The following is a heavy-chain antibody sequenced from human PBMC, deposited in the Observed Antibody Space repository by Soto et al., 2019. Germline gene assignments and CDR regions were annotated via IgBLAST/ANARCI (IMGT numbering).Heavy chain of an antibody. J-gene: IGHJ4*02. CDR1: GGSISSGGYY. CDR3: ARDSRRNSGYDVDFDY. D-gene: IGHD5-12*01. CDR2: IYYSGST. V-gene: IGHV4-31*03. Sequence: SETLSLTCTVSGGSISSGGYYWSWIRQHPGKGLEWIGYIYYSGSTYYNPSLKSRVTISVDTSKNQFSLKLSSVTAADTAVYYCARDSRRNSGYDVDFDYWGQGTLVTVSS.